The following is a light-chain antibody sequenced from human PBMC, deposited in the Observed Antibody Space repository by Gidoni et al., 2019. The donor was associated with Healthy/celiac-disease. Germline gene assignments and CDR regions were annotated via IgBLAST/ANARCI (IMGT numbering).Light chain of an antibody. CDR2: EVS. CDR3: SSYTSSSTSRV. CDR1: SSDVGGYNY. Sequence: QSALTQPASVSGFPGQSITISCTGTSSDVGGYNYVSWYQQHPGKAPKLMIYEVSNRPSGVSNRFSGSKSGNTASLTISGLQAEDEADYYCSSYTSSSTSRVFGGGTKLTVL. J-gene: IGLJ2*01. V-gene: IGLV2-14*01.